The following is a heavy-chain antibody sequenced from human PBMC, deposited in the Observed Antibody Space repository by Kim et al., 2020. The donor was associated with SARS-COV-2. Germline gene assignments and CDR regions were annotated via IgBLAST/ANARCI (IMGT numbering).Heavy chain of an antibody. D-gene: IGHD2-21*02. Sequence: GSLRLSCAASGFTFSSYSMNWVRQAPGKGLEWVSYISSSSSTIYYADSVKGRFTISRDNAKNSLYLQMNSLRDEDTAVYYCARDPLGGCGGDCYSDWFDPWGQGTLVTVSS. V-gene: IGHV3-48*02. CDR3: ARDPLGGCGGDCYSDWFDP. J-gene: IGHJ5*02. CDR2: ISSSSSTI. CDR1: GFTFSSYS.